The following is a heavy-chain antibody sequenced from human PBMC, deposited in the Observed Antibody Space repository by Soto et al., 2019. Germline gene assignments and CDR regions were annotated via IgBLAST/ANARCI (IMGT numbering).Heavy chain of an antibody. J-gene: IGHJ4*02. V-gene: IGHV3-30-3*01. D-gene: IGHD3-22*01. CDR3: ARENHDSSGYYFGFDY. Sequence: GGSLRLSCAASGFTFSSYAMHWVRQAPGKGLEWVAVISYDGSNKYYADSVKGRFTISRDNSKNTLYLQMNSLRAEDMAVYYCARENHDSSGYYFGFDYWGQGTLVTVSS. CDR2: ISYDGSNK. CDR1: GFTFSSYA.